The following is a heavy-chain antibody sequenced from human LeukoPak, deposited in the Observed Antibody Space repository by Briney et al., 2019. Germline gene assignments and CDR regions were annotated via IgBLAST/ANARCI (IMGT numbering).Heavy chain of an antibody. V-gene: IGHV3-7*03. Sequence: GGSLRLSCAASGFTVNNNYMSWVRQAPGKGLEWVANIKQDGGDKYYVDSVKGRFTISRDNAKNSLYLQMNSLRAEDTAVYYCARGGGYYDSSGEGAFDIWGQGTMVTVSS. CDR3: ARGGGYYDSSGEGAFDI. J-gene: IGHJ3*02. CDR1: GFTVNNNY. CDR2: IKQDGGDK. D-gene: IGHD3-22*01.